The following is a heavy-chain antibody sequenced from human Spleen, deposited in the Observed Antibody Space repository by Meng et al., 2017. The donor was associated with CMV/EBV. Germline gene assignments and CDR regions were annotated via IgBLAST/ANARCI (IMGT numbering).Heavy chain of an antibody. Sequence: GGSLRLSCAASGFAFSTDAMTWVRQAPGKGLEWVSVIYSGGSATYHADSVKGRFNISRDNSKNMVYLQMNSLRAEDTAVYYCAKAVGSSTPPPYYGMDVWGQGTTVTVSS. D-gene: IGHD2-2*01. CDR3: AKAVGSSTPPPYYGMDV. CDR1: GFAFSTDA. V-gene: IGHV3-23*03. CDR2: IYSGGSAT. J-gene: IGHJ6*02.